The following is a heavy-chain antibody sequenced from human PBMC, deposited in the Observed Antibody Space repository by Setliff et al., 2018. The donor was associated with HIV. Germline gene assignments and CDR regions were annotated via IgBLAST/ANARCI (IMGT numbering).Heavy chain of an antibody. J-gene: IGHJ4*02. CDR2: IYPDDSDT. D-gene: IGHD3-16*01. CDR1: RYSFARYW. Sequence: GESLTISCKGSRYSFARYWIGWVRQMPGKGLEWMVVIYPDDSDTRYSPSFQGQVTISADKSINTAYLQWSGLKASDTAMYYCARHPTPYTTTWYFFDFWGQGTLVTVSS. V-gene: IGHV5-51*01. CDR3: ARHPTPYTTTWYFFDF.